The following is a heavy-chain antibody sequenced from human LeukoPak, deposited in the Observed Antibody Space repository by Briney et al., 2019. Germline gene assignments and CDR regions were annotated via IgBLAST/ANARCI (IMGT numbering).Heavy chain of an antibody. D-gene: IGHD3-10*01. CDR2: ITGSGVGT. CDR3: ARKGDTTMVRFDY. J-gene: IGHJ4*02. Sequence: PGGSLRLSRAASGFTFSSYAMSWVRQAPGKGLEWVSAITGSGVGTYYADSVKGRFTISRDNSKNTLYLQMNSLRAEDTAVYYCARKGDTTMVRFDYWGQGTLVTVSS. V-gene: IGHV3-23*01. CDR1: GFTFSSYA.